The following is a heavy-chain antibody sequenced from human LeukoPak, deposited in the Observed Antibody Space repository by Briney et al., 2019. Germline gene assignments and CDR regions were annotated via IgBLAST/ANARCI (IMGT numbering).Heavy chain of an antibody. CDR2: FSGSGGTT. J-gene: IGHJ6*03. V-gene: IGHV3-23*01. D-gene: IGHD2-8*01. CDR1: GFTFSRYA. Sequence: PGGSLRLSCAASGFTFSRYAMNWVRQAPGRGLEWVSGFSGSGGTTYYADSVKGRFTISRDNSKNTLYLQMNSLRAEDTAVYYCANGNRCTSPNCLGYYYFYMDVWGKGTTVTVSS. CDR3: ANGNRCTSPNCLGYYYFYMDV.